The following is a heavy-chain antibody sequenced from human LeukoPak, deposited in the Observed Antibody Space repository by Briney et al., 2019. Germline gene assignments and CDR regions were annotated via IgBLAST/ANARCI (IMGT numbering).Heavy chain of an antibody. CDR1: GGSISSYY. CDR2: IYYSGST. V-gene: IGHV4-59*08. Sequence: SETLSLTCTVSGGSISSYYWSWIRQPPGKGLEWIGYIYYSGSTNYNPSLKSRVTISVDTSKNPFYLKLSSVTAADTAVYFCATLGEGDSGYVSIDYWGQGTLVPGSS. D-gene: IGHD5-12*01. CDR3: ATLGEGDSGYVSIDY. J-gene: IGHJ4*02.